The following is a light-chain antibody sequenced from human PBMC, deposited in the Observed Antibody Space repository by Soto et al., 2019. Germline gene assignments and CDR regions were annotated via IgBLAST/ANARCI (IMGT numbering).Light chain of an antibody. CDR3: QQYNSYVWT. V-gene: IGKV1-5*01. Sequence: IQMTQSPSTLSASVGDRVTITCRASQSISSWLAWYQQKPGKAPKLLIYDASSLESGVPSRFSGSGSGTEFTLTISSLQPDDFATYYCQQYNSYVWTFGQGTKVDI. CDR1: QSISSW. CDR2: DAS. J-gene: IGKJ1*01.